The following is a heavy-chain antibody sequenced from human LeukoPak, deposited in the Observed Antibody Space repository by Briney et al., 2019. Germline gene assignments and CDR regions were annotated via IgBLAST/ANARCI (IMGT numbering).Heavy chain of an antibody. V-gene: IGHV4-39*07. CDR3: ARGQGYSSGWGAPY. CDR2: IYYSGST. CDR1: GGSISSSSYY. D-gene: IGHD6-19*01. J-gene: IGHJ4*02. Sequence: PSETLSLTCTVSGGSISSSSYYWGWIRQPPGKGLEWIGSIYYSGSTYYNPSLKSRVTISVDTSKNQFSLKLSSVTAADTAVYYCARGQGYSSGWGAPYWGQGTLVTVSS.